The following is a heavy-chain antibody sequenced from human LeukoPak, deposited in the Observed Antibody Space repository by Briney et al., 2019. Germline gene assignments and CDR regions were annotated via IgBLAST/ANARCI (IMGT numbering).Heavy chain of an antibody. CDR2: INHSGST. CDR1: GGSFSGYY. V-gene: IGHV4-34*01. D-gene: IGHD3-3*01. CDR3: ARTYYDFWSGALMSWIDP. Sequence: SETLSLTCAVYGGSFSGYYWSWIRQPPGQGLEWIGEINHSGSTNYNPSLKNRVTISVDMSKNQFSLKLSSVTAADTAVYYCARTYYDFWSGALMSWIDPWGQGTLVTVSS. J-gene: IGHJ5*02.